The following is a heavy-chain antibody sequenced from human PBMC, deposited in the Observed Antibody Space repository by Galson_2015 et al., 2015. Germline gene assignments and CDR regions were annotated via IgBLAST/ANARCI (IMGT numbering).Heavy chain of an antibody. J-gene: IGHJ4*02. V-gene: IGHV1-69*06. CDR2: ITPMFGTA. CDR1: GGSFSTYA. Sequence: SVKVSCKASGGSFSTYAISWVRQAPGQGLEWMGGITPMFGTANYAQKFQGRVTITADKSTSTAYMEVRSLRSEDTAVYYCARASQDCSRAGCPYNYWGQGTLVTVSS. CDR3: ARASQDCSRAGCPYNY. D-gene: IGHD2-2*01.